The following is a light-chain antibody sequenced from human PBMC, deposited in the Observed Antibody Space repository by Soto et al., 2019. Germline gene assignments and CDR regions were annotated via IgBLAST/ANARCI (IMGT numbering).Light chain of an antibody. Sequence: DIQLTQSPSFLSASVGDRVTITCRASQSISTYLHWYQQKPGKAPKLLIYAASILQSGVPSRFSGSGSGTDFTLTISSLQPEDFATYYCQQSYSTPITFGQGTRLEI. V-gene: IGKV1-39*01. J-gene: IGKJ5*01. CDR3: QQSYSTPIT. CDR1: QSISTY. CDR2: AAS.